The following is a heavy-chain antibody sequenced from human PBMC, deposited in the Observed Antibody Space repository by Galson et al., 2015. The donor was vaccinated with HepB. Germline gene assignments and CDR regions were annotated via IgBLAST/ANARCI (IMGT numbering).Heavy chain of an antibody. CDR3: ARQWLQWEGVYYSHYYMDV. Sequence: SVKVSCKASGYSFTQYGISWVRQAPGQGLEWMGWISGYNGRTKYAQSLQGRVTMTTDTSTSTAYMELRSLRSDDTAVYYCARQWLQWEGVYYSHYYMDVWGKGTTVTVSS. CDR2: ISGYNGRT. J-gene: IGHJ6*03. CDR1: GYSFTQYG. V-gene: IGHV1-18*01. D-gene: IGHD5-24*01.